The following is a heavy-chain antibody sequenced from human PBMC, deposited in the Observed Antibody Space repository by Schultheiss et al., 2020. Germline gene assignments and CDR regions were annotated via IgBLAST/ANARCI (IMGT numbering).Heavy chain of an antibody. CDR1: GGSISSGSYY. Sequence: SQTLSLTCTVSGGSISSGSYYWSWIRQPAGKGLEWIGEIHHSGSTNYNPSLKSRVTISVDTSKNQFSLTLNSVTAADTAVYYCASSANDYYVVGIGFWGQGTLVTVSS. CDR3: ASSANDYYVVGIGF. CDR2: IHHSGST. J-gene: IGHJ1*01. V-gene: IGHV4-61*09. D-gene: IGHD1-26*01.